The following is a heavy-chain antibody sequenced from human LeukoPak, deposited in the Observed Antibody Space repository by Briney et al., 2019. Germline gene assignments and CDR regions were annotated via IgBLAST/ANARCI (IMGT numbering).Heavy chain of an antibody. V-gene: IGHV3-11*03. Sequence: PGGSLRLSCAASRFTFSDYYMSWIRQAPGKGLEWVSYIIGAGGNTNYADSVKGRFTISRDNAKNSLYLQMISLRAEDTAVYYCARSEGVVVGASYYYGMDVWGQGTTVTVSS. CDR2: IIGAGGNT. J-gene: IGHJ6*02. CDR3: ARSEGVVVGASYYYGMDV. CDR1: RFTFSDYY. D-gene: IGHD2-15*01.